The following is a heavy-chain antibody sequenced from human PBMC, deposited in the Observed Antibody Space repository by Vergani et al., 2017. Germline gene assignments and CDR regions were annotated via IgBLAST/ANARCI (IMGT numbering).Heavy chain of an antibody. D-gene: IGHD1-14*01. CDR3: ARDLRLLYNRFDP. CDR1: GFTFNQYG. CDR2: TWYDGNNK. J-gene: IGHJ5*02. V-gene: IGHV3-33*01. Sequence: QVQLVESGGGVVQPGRSLRLSCAASGFTFNQYGMHWVRQAPGKGLEGVAVTWYDGNNKQYADSVKGRFTISRYNSKSTMYLQMNSLRDEDTGVYYCARDLRLLYNRFDPWGQGTLVTVSS.